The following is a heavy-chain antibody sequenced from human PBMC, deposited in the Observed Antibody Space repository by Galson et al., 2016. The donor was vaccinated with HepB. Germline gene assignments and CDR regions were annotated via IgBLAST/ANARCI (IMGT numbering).Heavy chain of an antibody. V-gene: IGHV3-23*05. Sequence: SLRLSCAASGFTFRNYAMSWVRQAPGKGLEWVSAIHLAGRDIYYADSVRGRFTISRDDSNCMLYLQMNSLRPEDSALYYCAKSRDYWYFDLWGRGTLVTVSS. CDR3: AKSRDYWYFDL. CDR2: IHLAGRDI. D-gene: IGHD2-21*01. J-gene: IGHJ2*01. CDR1: GFTFRNYA.